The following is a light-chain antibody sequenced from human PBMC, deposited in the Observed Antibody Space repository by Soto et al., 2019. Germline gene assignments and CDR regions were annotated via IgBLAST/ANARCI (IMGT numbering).Light chain of an antibody. CDR2: ATS. J-gene: IGKJ4*01. V-gene: IGKV1-39*01. CDR3: QQHHSLPLT. Sequence: IQMTQSPSSLSASGGDSVTITCRASQNIVGYLSWYQQKPGKAPNLLIYATSSLQSGVPSRLSGSGSGTEFTLTIDSLHPEDFATYYCQQHHSLPLTFGGGTRVEIK. CDR1: QNIVGY.